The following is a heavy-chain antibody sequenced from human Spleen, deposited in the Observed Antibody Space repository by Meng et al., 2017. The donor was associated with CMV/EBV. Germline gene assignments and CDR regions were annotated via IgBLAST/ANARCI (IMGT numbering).Heavy chain of an antibody. CDR2: SHYSVTT. Sequence: SETLSLTCTVSGGSISTGGYYWTWIRQLPGKGLEWIGYSHYSVTTNYNPSLKSRVTISVDTSKNQFSLKLRSVTAADTAVYYCARVGGYCSSTGCNRYYYHGMDVWGQGTTVTVSS. D-gene: IGHD2-2*01. V-gene: IGHV4-61*08. CDR3: ARVGGYCSSTGCNRYYYHGMDV. CDR1: GGSISTGGYY. J-gene: IGHJ6*02.